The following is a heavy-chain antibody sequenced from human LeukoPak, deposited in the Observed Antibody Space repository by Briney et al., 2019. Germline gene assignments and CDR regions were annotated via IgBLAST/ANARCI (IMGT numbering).Heavy chain of an antibody. D-gene: IGHD2-15*01. CDR1: GFTFSSYA. CDR3: AREGEVVAASYYYYYYMDV. Sequence: GGSLRLSCAASGFTFSSYAMHWVRQAPGKGLEWVAVISYDGSNKYYADSVKGRFTISRDNFKNTLYLQMNSLRAEDTAVYYCAREGEVVAASYYYYYYMDVWGKGTTVTVSS. CDR2: ISYDGSNK. J-gene: IGHJ6*03. V-gene: IGHV3-30-3*01.